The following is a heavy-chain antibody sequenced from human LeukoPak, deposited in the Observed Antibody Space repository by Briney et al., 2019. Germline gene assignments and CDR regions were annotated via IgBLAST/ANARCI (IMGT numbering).Heavy chain of an antibody. CDR2: IYPGDSDT. V-gene: IGHV5-51*01. Sequence: PGESLKISCKGSGYSFSSYWIGWVRQMPGKGLEWMGIIYPGDSDTRYSPSFQGQVTISADKSISTAYLQWSSLKASDTAMYYCARQVVVAATYYYMDVWGKGTTVTISS. J-gene: IGHJ6*03. CDR1: GYSFSSYW. D-gene: IGHD2-15*01. CDR3: ARQVVVAATYYYMDV.